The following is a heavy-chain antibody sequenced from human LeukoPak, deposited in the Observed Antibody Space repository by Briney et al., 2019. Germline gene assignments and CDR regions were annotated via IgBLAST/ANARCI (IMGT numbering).Heavy chain of an antibody. CDR1: GGSISSYY. J-gene: IGHJ5*02. D-gene: IGHD6-25*01. V-gene: IGHV4-4*07. Sequence: SETLSFTCTVSGGSISSYYWTWIRQSAGKGLEWIGRINTSGSTNYNPSLRSRVTMSVNTSKNQFSLNLTSVTAADTAVYSCAREGGDPRWLDPWGQGTLVTVSS. CDR2: INTSGST. CDR3: AREGGDPRWLDP.